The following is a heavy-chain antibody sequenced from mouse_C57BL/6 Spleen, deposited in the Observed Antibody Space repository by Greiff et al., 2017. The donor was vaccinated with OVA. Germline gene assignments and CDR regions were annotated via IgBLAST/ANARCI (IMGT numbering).Heavy chain of an antibody. J-gene: IGHJ2*01. CDR1: GYTFTSYW. Sequence: QVQLQQPGAELVRPGTSVKLSCKASGYTFTSYWMHWVKQRPGQGLEWIGVIDPSDSYTNYNQKFKGKATLTVDTSSSTAYMQLSSLTSEDSAVYYCARDDGSSYFDYWGQGTTLTVSS. D-gene: IGHD1-1*01. CDR2: IDPSDSYT. CDR3: ARDDGSSYFDY. V-gene: IGHV1-59*01.